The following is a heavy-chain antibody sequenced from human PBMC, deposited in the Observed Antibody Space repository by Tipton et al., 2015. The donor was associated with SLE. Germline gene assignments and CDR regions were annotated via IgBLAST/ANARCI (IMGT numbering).Heavy chain of an antibody. J-gene: IGHJ6*02. CDR2: ISWNSGSI. V-gene: IGHV3-9*01. CDR3: ARVGITIFGVVNYYYYYGRDV. Sequence: SLRLSCAASGFTFDDYAMHWVRQAPGKGLEWVSGISWNSGSIGYADSVKGRFTISRDNAKNSLYLQMNSLRAEDTAVYYCARVGITIFGVVNYYYYYGRDVWGQGTTVTVSS. CDR1: GFTFDDYA. D-gene: IGHD3-3*01.